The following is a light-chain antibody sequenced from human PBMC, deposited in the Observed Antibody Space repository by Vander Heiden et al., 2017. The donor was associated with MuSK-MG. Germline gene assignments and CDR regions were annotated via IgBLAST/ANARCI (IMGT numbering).Light chain of an antibody. J-gene: IGLJ1*01. CDR1: SSNIGSNP. V-gene: IGLV1-44*01. Sequence: QSVLPQPPSASGTPGQRVTISCSGSSSNIGSNPVSWFHQLPGTAPKLLIYTNNQRPSGVPDRFSGSKSGTSASLAISGLQSEDEADYYCAAWDDSLNGLVFGTGTMVTVL. CDR3: AAWDDSLNGLV. CDR2: TNN.